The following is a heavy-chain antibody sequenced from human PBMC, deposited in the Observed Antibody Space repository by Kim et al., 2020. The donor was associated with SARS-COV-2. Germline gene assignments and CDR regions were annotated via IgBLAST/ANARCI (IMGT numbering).Heavy chain of an antibody. J-gene: IGHJ3*02. CDR3: TTVSPKSSGWYVGAFDI. V-gene: IGHV3-15*01. Sequence: GGSLRLSCAASGFTFSNAWMSWVRQAPGKGLEWVGRIKSKTDGGTTDYAAPVKGRFTISRDDSKNTLYLQMNSLKTEDTAVYYCTTVSPKSSGWYVGAFDIWGQGTMVTVSS. CDR2: IKSKTDGGTT. D-gene: IGHD6-19*01. CDR1: GFTFSNAW.